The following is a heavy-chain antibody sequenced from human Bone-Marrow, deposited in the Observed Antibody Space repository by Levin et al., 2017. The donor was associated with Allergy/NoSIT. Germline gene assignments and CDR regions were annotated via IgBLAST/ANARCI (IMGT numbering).Heavy chain of an antibody. CDR1: GFSFSTFA. CDR2: ISGSGGDT. CDR3: AASSGWGLFEY. Sequence: GGSLRLSCAASGFSFSTFAMSWVRQAPGKGLEWVSGISGSGGDTYYADSGKGRFAISRDNSRNTLYLQMNSLRAEDTAVYYCAASSGWGLFEYWGQGTLVTVSS. J-gene: IGHJ4*02. D-gene: IGHD6-19*01. V-gene: IGHV3-23*01.